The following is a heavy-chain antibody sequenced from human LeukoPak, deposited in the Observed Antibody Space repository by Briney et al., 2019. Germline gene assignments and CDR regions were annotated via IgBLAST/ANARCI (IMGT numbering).Heavy chain of an antibody. CDR3: ARDPIPSSYCGGDCYSYY. V-gene: IGHV3-21*01. CDR1: GFTFSSYS. J-gene: IGHJ4*02. CDR2: ISSSSSYI. Sequence: GGSLRLSCAASGFTFSSYSMNWVRQAPGKGLEWVSSISSSSSYIYYADSVKGRFTISSDNAKNSLYLQMNSLRAEDTAVYYCARDPIPSSYCGGDCYSYYWGQGTLVTVSS. D-gene: IGHD2-21*01.